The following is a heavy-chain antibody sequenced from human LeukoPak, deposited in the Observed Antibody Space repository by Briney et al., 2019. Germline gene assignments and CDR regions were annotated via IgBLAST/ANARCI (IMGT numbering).Heavy chain of an antibody. J-gene: IGHJ4*02. Sequence: ESGPTLVKPTQPLTLTCTFSGFSLSTSGVGVGWIRQPPGKALEWLALIYWDDDKRYSPSLKSRLTITKDTSKNQVVLTMTNMDPVDTATYYCAHIPGRFEFRSAFDYWGQGTLVTVSS. CDR3: AHIPGRFEFRSAFDY. D-gene: IGHD1-26*01. V-gene: IGHV2-5*02. CDR1: GFSLSTSGVG. CDR2: IYWDDDK.